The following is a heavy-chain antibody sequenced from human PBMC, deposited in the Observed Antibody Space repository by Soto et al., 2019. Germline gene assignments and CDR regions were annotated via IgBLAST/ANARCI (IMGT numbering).Heavy chain of an antibody. CDR3: ASVDYYYVSSGYRHPSYFFAY. V-gene: IGHV4-30-4*01. CDR2: IYYSGST. Sequence: QVQLQESGPGLVKPSQTLSLTCTVSGGSISSGDYYWSWLRQPPGKGLEWIGYIYYSGSTYYNPSLTRLVIMSVDSSQNQFSLKLSSVTVVATVVYYCASVDYYYVSSGYRHPSYFFAYLGQEPLLTVSS. D-gene: IGHD3-22*01. J-gene: IGHJ4*02. CDR1: GGSISSGDYY.